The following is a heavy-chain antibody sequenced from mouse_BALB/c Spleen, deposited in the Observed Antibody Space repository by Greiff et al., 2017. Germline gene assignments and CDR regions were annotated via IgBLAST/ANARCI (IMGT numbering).Heavy chain of an antibody. Sequence: VKLVESGPGLVAPSQSLSITCTVSGFSLTSYGVHWVRQPPGKGLEWLGVIWAGGSTNYNSALMSRLSISKDNSKSQVFLKMNSLQTDDTAMYYCARIYYEGDGFAYWGQGTLVTVSA. CDR3: ARIYYEGDGFAY. CDR2: IWAGGST. J-gene: IGHJ3*01. V-gene: IGHV2-9*02. CDR1: GFSLTSYG. D-gene: IGHD2-4*01.